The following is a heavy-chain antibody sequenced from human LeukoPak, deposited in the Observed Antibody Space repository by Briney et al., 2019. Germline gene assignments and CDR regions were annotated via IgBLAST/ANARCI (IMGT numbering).Heavy chain of an antibody. J-gene: IGHJ4*02. D-gene: IGHD3-10*01. CDR1: GYTFTGYY. CDR2: INPNSGGT. V-gene: IGHV1-2*02. Sequence: ASVKVSCKASGYTFTGYYMHWVRQAPGQGLEWMGWINPNSGGTNYAQKFQGRVTMTRDTSISTAYMELSRLRSDDTAVYYCAREGLLWFGELSPSFLDYWGQGTLVTVSS. CDR3: AREGLLWFGELSPSFLDY.